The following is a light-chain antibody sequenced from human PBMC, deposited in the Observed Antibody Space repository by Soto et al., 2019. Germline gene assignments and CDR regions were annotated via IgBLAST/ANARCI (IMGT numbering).Light chain of an antibody. V-gene: IGKV3-15*01. CDR1: QSVRSD. J-gene: IGKJ5*01. CDR2: GAS. Sequence: EIVMTQSPGTLSVAPGERATLSCRASQSVRSDVAWYQHKPGQAPRLLIYGASTRATGIPARFIGSGSVTESTLTVSSVQSEDFAIYYCQQYNNWAVTFGQGTRLEI. CDR3: QQYNNWAVT.